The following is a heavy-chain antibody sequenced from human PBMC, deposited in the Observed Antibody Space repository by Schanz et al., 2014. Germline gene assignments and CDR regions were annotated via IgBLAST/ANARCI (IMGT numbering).Heavy chain of an antibody. V-gene: IGHV1-8*01. Sequence: QIQLLQSGSALKKPGASVKVSCKASGYTFTSYDINWVRQATGQGLEWMGWMNPNSGNTGYAQKFQGRVTMTRNTSISTAYMELSSLRSEDTAVYYCARGRYCSSTSCYNRNWYFDLWGQGTLLIVSS. CDR1: GYTFTSYD. CDR2: MNPNSGNT. J-gene: IGHJ2*01. D-gene: IGHD2-2*02. CDR3: ARGRYCSSTSCYNRNWYFDL.